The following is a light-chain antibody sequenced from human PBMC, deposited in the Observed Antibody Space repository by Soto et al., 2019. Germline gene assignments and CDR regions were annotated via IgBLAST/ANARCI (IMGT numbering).Light chain of an antibody. CDR3: QQSHSSPYT. V-gene: IGKV1-5*03. CDR1: QTIFGW. CDR2: KAS. Sequence: DIQMTQSPATLSASVGDTVIITCRASQTIFGWLAWYQQKPGTAPNLLIYKASSLQRGVPSRFSGSGSGTEFTLTISSLQPDDFATYYCQQSHSSPYTFGKGTMLEMK. J-gene: IGKJ2*01.